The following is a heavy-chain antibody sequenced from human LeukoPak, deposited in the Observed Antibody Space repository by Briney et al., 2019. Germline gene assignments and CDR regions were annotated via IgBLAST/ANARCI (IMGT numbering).Heavy chain of an antibody. D-gene: IGHD5-18*01. CDR2: IYYSGST. V-gene: IGHV4-31*03. CDR3: ARGERQLWDEYYFDY. J-gene: IGHJ4*02. Sequence: SQTLSLTCTVSGGSISSGGYYWSWIRQHPGKGLEWIGYIYYSGSTYYNPSLKSRVTISVDTSKNQFSLKLSSVTAADTAVYYCARGERQLWDEYYFDYWGQGTLVTVSS. CDR1: GGSISSGGYY.